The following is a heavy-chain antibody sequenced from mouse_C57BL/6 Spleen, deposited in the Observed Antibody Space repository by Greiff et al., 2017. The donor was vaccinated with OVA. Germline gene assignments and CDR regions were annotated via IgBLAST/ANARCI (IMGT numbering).Heavy chain of an antibody. J-gene: IGHJ2*01. Sequence: EVKLMESGGGLVKPGGSLKLSCAASGFTFSSYTMSWVRQTPEKRLEWVATISGGGGNTYYPDSVKGRFTISRDNAKNTLYLQMSSLRSEDTALYYCASLGSSGYWGQGTTLTVSS. D-gene: IGHD1-1*01. CDR3: ASLGSSGY. CDR1: GFTFSSYT. CDR2: ISGGGGNT. V-gene: IGHV5-9*01.